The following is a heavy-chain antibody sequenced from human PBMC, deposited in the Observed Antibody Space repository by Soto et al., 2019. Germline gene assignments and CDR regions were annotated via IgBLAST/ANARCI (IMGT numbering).Heavy chain of an antibody. CDR1: GGSISSGGYY. CDR2: IYYSGST. Sequence: PSETLSLTCTVSGGSISSGGYYWSWIRQHPGKGLEWIGYIYYSGSTYYNPSLKSRVTISVDTSKNQFSLKLSSVTAADTAVYYCARSLTVVTGVDYCGQGTLVTVSS. J-gene: IGHJ4*02. V-gene: IGHV4-31*03. CDR3: ARSLTVVTGVDY. D-gene: IGHD3-10*01.